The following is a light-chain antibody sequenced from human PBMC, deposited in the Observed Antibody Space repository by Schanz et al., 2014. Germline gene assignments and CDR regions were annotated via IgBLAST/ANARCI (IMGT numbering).Light chain of an antibody. J-gene: IGLJ3*02. CDR1: SRHSTYA. CDR2: VISDGSH. V-gene: IGLV4-69*01. Sequence: QLVLTQSPSASASLGASVKLTCTLSSRHSTYATAWHQQQPEKGPRYLMKVISDGSHTKGDGIPDRFSGSSSGAERYLTISSLQSEDEADYYCQTWGTGNPVLGGGTKVTVL. CDR3: QTWGTGNPV.